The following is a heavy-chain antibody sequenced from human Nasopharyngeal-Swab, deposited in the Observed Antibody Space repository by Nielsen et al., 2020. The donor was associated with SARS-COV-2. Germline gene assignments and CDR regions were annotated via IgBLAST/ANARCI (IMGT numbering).Heavy chain of an antibody. D-gene: IGHD2-2*01. CDR3: ASNPLYCSSTSCYHDAFDI. CDR1: GYTFTSYG. J-gene: IGHJ3*02. V-gene: IGHV1-18*01. CDR2: ISAYNGNT. Sequence: ASVKVSRKASGYTFTSYGISWVRQAPGQGLEWMGWISAYNGNTNYAQKLQGRVTMTTDTSTSTAYMELRSLRSDDTAVYYCASNPLYCSSTSCYHDAFDIWGQGTMVTVSS.